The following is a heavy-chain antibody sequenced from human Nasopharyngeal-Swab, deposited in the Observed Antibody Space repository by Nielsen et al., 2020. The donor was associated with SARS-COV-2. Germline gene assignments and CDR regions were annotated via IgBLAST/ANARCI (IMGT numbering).Heavy chain of an antibody. V-gene: IGHV3-33*06. D-gene: IGHD3-22*01. CDR2: IWYDGSNK. J-gene: IGHJ4*02. CDR1: GFTFSSYG. CDR3: AKGGGNYYDSSGYLSFFDY. Sequence: GESLKISCAASGFTFSSYGMHWVRQAPGKGLEWVAVIWYDGSNKYYADSVKGRFTISRDNSKNTLYLQMNSLRAEDTAVYYCAKGGGNYYDSSGYLSFFDYWGQGTLVTVSS.